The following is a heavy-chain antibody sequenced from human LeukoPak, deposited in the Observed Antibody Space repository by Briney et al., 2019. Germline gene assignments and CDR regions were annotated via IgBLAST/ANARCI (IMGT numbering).Heavy chain of an antibody. CDR3: VKERDAYYDY. D-gene: IGHD2-2*01. V-gene: IGHV3-30*18. CDR2: ISYDGNNK. J-gene: IGHJ4*02. Sequence: PGGSLRLSCAASGFTFSSYGMHWVRQAPGMGLEWVAVISYDGNNKYYADSVKGRFTISRDNSKNTLYLQMNSLRAEDTAVYYCVKERDAYYDYWGQGTLVTVSS. CDR1: GFTFSSYG.